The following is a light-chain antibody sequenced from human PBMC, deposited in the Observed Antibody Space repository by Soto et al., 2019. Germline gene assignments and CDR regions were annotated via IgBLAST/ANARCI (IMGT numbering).Light chain of an antibody. CDR2: GAS. Sequence: EIVLTQSPGTLSLSPGEIATLFCRASQSVSSSYLAWYQQKPGQAPRLLIYGASSRATCIPARFSGSGSGTDFTLTISSLEPEDFAVYYCQQRSNWPITFGQGTRLEIK. CDR3: QQRSNWPIT. V-gene: IGKV3D-20*02. CDR1: QSVSSSY. J-gene: IGKJ5*01.